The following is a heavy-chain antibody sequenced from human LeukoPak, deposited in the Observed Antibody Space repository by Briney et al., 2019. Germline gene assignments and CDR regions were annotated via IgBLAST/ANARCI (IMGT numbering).Heavy chain of an antibody. V-gene: IGHV4-39*01. Sequence: SETLSLTCTVSGGSISSSSYYWGWIRQPPGKGLEWIGSIYYSGSTYYNPSLKSRVTISVDTSKNQFSLKLSSVTAADTAVYYRAKTWDYYGSGSYPYYYGMDVWGQGTTVTVSS. CDR3: AKTWDYYGSGSYPYYYGMDV. D-gene: IGHD3-10*01. CDR1: GGSISSSSYY. CDR2: IYYSGST. J-gene: IGHJ6*02.